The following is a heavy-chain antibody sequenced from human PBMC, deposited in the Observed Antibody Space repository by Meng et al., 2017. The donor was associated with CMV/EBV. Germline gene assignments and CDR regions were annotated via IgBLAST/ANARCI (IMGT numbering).Heavy chain of an antibody. CDR1: FTFSNYG. V-gene: IGHV3-30*18. CDR2: ISYDGSNR. D-gene: IGHD5-12*01. CDR3: VQDKGGAHSGAYDYAFDI. J-gene: IGHJ3*02. Sequence: FTFSNYGMNWVRQAPGKGLEWVAVISYDGSNRYYADSVRGRFTISRDNSRNTLYLQMNSLTTEDTAMYYCVQDKGGAHSGAYDYAFDIWGQGTLVTVSS.